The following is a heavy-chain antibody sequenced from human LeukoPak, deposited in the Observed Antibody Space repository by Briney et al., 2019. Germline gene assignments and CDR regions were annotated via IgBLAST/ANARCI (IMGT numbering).Heavy chain of an antibody. CDR3: ARGYYESSGYSFDF. J-gene: IGHJ4*02. CDR1: GYTLSGYY. CDR2: INPNSGGT. D-gene: IGHD3-22*01. V-gene: IGHV1-2*02. Sequence: ASVKVSCKASGYTLSGYYIHWVRQAPGQGLERMGWINPNSGGTLYSQKFQGRVTMTRDTSLRTLYMDLRRLRSDDTAVYYCARGYYESSGYSFDFWGLGTLVTVSS.